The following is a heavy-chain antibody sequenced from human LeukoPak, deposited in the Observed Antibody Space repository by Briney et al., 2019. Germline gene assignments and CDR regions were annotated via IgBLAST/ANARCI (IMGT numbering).Heavy chain of an antibody. J-gene: IGHJ4*02. CDR2: LAYDGGNK. D-gene: IGHD2-15*01. CDR3: AKGGRYCSGGNCFAIDY. CDR1: GFTFSSYG. V-gene: IGHV3-30*18. Sequence: PGGSLRLSCAASGFTFSSYGMHWVRQAPGKGLEWVAVLAYDGGNKYYADSVKGRFTIYRDNSKNTLYLQMNSLRAEDTAVYYCAKGGRYCSGGNCFAIDYWGQGTLVTVSS.